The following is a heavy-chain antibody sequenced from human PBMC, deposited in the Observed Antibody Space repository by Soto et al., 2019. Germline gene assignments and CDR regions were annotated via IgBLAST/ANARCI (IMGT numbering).Heavy chain of an antibody. CDR2: IYSGGGT. D-gene: IGHD2-21*02. Sequence: EVQLVESGGGLIQPGGSLRLSCVASGFTVTSYYMSWVRQAPGKGLEWVSVIYSGGGTFYADSVKGRFTISRDNSKNTVYLQMNSLRTEDTAVYYCARDLGCDTNQNWGQGTLVTVSS. CDR3: ARDLGCDTNQN. V-gene: IGHV3-53*01. CDR1: GFTVTSYY. J-gene: IGHJ1*01.